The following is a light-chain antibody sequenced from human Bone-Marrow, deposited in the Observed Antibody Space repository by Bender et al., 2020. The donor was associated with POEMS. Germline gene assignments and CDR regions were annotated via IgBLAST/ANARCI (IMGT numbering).Light chain of an antibody. CDR3: CSYVGVRTFV. J-gene: IGLJ1*01. Sequence: QSVLTQPPSASGTPGQRVTIPCSGGSSNIGAHAVNWYQHLPGTAPKLLIYSSHRRPSEVPDRFSGSRSGTSASLAISGLQSEDEADYYCCSYVGVRTFVFGSGTKVTVL. V-gene: IGLV1-44*01. CDR2: SSH. CDR1: SSNIGAHA.